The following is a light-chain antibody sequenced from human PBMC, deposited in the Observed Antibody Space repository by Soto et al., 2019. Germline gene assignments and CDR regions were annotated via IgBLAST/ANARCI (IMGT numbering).Light chain of an antibody. CDR1: QGISSY. CDR2: AAF. CDR3: TLVKIHPIP. V-gene: IGKV1-9*01. Sequence: QSASTVSATKGDRVTIACRASQGISSYLAWYQQKPGKAPKLLIYAAFTLQSGVPSRFSGSGSGTEFTLTISRLQPEDFATYYCTLVKIHPIPFAERTRLEV. J-gene: IGKJ5*01.